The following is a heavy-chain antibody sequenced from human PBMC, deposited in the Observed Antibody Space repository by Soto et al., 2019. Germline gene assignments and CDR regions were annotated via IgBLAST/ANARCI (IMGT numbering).Heavy chain of an antibody. D-gene: IGHD6-13*01. J-gene: IGHJ4*02. CDR1: GFTFSSYA. CDR3: ASGRTAAVTGAFDY. V-gene: IGHV3-30-3*01. CDR2: ISYDGSNK. Sequence: AGGSLRLSCAASGFTFSSYAMHWVRQAPGKGLEWVAVISYDGSNKYYADSVKGRFTISRDNSKNTLYLQMNSLRAEDTAVYYCASGRTAAVTGAFDYWGQGTLVTVSS.